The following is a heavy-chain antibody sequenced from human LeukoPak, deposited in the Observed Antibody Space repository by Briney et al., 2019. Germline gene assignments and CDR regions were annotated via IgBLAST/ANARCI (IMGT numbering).Heavy chain of an antibody. CDR1: GGSISSYY. CDR2: IYKSGST. CDR3: ARCRSYDSSGYCDAVDI. D-gene: IGHD3-22*01. J-gene: IGHJ3*02. V-gene: IGHV4-59*01. Sequence: SETLSLTCTVAGGSISSYYWSCIRQPPGKGLEWIGYIYKSGSTNYTPSLKSRVTISVDTSKNQFSLKLSSVTAADTAVYYCARCRSYDSSGYCDAVDIWGQGTMVIVSS.